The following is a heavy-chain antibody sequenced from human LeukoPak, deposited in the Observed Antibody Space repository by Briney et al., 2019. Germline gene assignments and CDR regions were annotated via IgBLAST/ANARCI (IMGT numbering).Heavy chain of an antibody. CDR3: ARDGGKVGATGPFDY. J-gene: IGHJ4*02. V-gene: IGHV1-69*13. CDR2: IIAIFGTP. CDR1: GGTLSSYA. Sequence: GASVKVSCKASGGTLSSYAISWVRQAPGQGLEWVGGIIAIFGTPNYAQKFQGRVTITADESTSTFYMELSSLRSEDTAVYYCARDGGKVGATGPFDYWGQGTLVTVSS. D-gene: IGHD1-26*01.